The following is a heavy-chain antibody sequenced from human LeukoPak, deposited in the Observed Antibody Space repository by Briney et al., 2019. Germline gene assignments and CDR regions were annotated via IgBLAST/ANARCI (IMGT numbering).Heavy chain of an antibody. CDR1: GGSISSYY. Sequence: SETLSLTCTVSGGSISSYYWSWIRQPPGKGLEWLGYIYYSGSTNYNPSLKSRVTISVDTSKNQFSLKLSSVTAADTAVYYCARSGYCSSTSCYDYHYYGMDVWGQGTTVTVSS. V-gene: IGHV4-59*01. D-gene: IGHD2-2*01. CDR3: ARSGYCSSTSCYDYHYYGMDV. CDR2: IYYSGST. J-gene: IGHJ6*02.